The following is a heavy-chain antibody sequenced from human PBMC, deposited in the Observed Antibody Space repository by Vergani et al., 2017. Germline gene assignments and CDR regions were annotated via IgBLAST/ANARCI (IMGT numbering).Heavy chain of an antibody. D-gene: IGHD3-10*01. J-gene: IGHJ5*02. V-gene: IGHV1-69*13. CDR3: ARSHLPYYYGSGSYRGDWFDP. CDR2: IIPIFGTA. CDR1: GGTFSSYA. Sequence: QVQLVQSGAEVKKPGSSVKVSCKASGGTFSSYAISWLQQAPGQGLEWMGRIIPIFGTANYAQKFQGRVTITADESTSTAYMELSSLRSEDTAVYYCARSHLPYYYGSGSYRGDWFDPWGQGTLVTVSS.